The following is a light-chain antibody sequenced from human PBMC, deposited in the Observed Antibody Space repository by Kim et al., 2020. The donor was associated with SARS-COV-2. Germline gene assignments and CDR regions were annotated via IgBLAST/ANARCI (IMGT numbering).Light chain of an antibody. J-gene: IGLJ2*01. Sequence: LTCTLPRDFNVGSHNVYWFQQKPGSPPRYLLYYFSDSDKGQGSGVPSRFSGSKDASANTGILLISGLQSEDEGDYYCMIWPRNAVLFGGGTQLTVL. CDR1: RDFNVGSHN. V-gene: IGLV5-37*01. CDR2: YFSDSDK. CDR3: MIWPRNAVL.